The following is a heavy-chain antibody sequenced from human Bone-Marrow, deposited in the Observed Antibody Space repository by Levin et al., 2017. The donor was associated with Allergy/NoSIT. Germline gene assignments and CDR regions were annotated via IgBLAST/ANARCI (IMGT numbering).Heavy chain of an antibody. J-gene: IGHJ4*02. Sequence: GGSLRLSCGASEFNFSSFSMSWVRQTPGKGLEWVSTISRDSIFIYYADSVKGRFTISRDTARNTVYLHMNSLRAEDTAIYYCARGVRRSLDYWGQGTLVTVSS. CDR1: EFNFSSFS. CDR2: ISRDSIFI. V-gene: IGHV3-21*06. CDR3: ARGVRRSLDY.